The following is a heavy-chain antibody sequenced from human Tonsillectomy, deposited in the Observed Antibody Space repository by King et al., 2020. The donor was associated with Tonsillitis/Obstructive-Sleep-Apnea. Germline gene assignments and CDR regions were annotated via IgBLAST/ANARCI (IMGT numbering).Heavy chain of an antibody. V-gene: IGHV4-31*03. J-gene: IGHJ1*01. CDR1: GDFITSRGSS. CDR2: ISHSGST. Sequence: VQLQESGPGLVRPSQTLSLTCSVSGDFITSRGSSWTWIRQHPGKGLEWIGFISHSGSTFYNPSLKSRISMSLSPSENQFSLQVTSVTAADTAIYFCARDKGYSGSLDTWGQGTPVSVSS. D-gene: IGHD5-12*01. CDR3: ARDKGYSGSLDT.